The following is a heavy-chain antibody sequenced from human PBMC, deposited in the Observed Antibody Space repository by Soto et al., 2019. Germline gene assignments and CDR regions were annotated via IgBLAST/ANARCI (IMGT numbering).Heavy chain of an antibody. CDR3: ARHGSAVVEAATGDWFEP. V-gene: IGHV1-2*02. J-gene: IGHJ5*02. D-gene: IGHD2-15*01. CDR2: INPNSGVT. Sequence: GXSGKVSLKASGDTLSSYYMHLVRQAPGQGLEWMGWINPNSGVTKYAQKFQGRVTMTSDLSISTAYMELSSLRSDDTAVYYCARHGSAVVEAATGDWFEPWGQGTLVTVSS. CDR1: GDTLSSYY.